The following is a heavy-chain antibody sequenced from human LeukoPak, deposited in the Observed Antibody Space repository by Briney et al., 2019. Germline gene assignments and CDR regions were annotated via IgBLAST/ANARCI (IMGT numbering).Heavy chain of an antibody. CDR2: IYPGDSDT. V-gene: IGHV5-51*01. CDR1: GYSFTTYW. CDR3: ARHALGSSTSCYDY. J-gene: IGHJ4*02. Sequence: GESLKISCQASGYSFTTYWLAWVRQMPGKGLEWMGIIYPGDSDTRYSPSFQGQVTISADKSISTAYLQWSSLKASDTAMYYCARHALGSSTSCYDYWGQGTLVTVSS. D-gene: IGHD2-2*01.